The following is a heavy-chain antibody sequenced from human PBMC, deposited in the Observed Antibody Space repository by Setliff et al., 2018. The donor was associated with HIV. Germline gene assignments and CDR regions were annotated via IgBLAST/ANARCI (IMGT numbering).Heavy chain of an antibody. J-gene: IGHJ5*02. Sequence: PSETLSLTCAVYGGSLSGYYWSWIRQSPGKGLEWIGEINHSGSTYYNPSLKSRVAISVDTSENQFSLKLNSVTAADTAVYYCARRGRDGVFIMFATGFDPWGQGALVTVSS. CDR3: ARRGRDGVFIMFATGFDP. CDR1: GGSLSGYY. CDR2: INHSGST. V-gene: IGHV4-34*01. D-gene: IGHD2-8*01.